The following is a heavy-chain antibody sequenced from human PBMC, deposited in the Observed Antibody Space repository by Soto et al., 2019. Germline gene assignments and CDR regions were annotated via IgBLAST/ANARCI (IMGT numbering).Heavy chain of an antibody. CDR1: GGTFSSYA. CDR2: IIPIFGTA. Sequence: QVQLVQSGAEVKKPGSSVKVSCKASGGTFSSYAISWVRQAPGQGREWMGGIIPIFGTANYAQKVQGRVTITADESTSTAYMELSSLRSEDTVVYYGARDPRPKRRYYYFAMDVWGQGPTVTVSS. J-gene: IGHJ6*02. V-gene: IGHV1-69*01. CDR3: ARDPRPKRRYYYFAMDV.